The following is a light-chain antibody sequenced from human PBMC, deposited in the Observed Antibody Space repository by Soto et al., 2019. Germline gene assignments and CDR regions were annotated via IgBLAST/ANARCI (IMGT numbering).Light chain of an antibody. CDR3: SSYTTSNTWL. J-gene: IGLJ3*02. Sequence: QSALTQPASVSGSPGQSITISCTATTSDVGGFDSVSWYQQHPGTAPRVIIYEVSNRPSGVSYRCSGSKSANTASLTISGLQADDEADYYCSSYTTSNTWLFGGGTKLTVL. CDR2: EVS. V-gene: IGLV2-14*01. CDR1: TSDVGGFDS.